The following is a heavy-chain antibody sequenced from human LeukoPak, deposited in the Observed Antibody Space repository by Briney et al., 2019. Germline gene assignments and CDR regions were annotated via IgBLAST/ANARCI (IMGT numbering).Heavy chain of an antibody. J-gene: IGHJ5*02. CDR2: ISGSGGST. V-gene: IGHV3-23*01. CDR1: GFTFSSYA. Sequence: GGSLRLSCAASGFTFSSYAMSWVRQAPGKGLEWVSAISGSGGSTYYADSVKGRFTISRDNSKNTLYLQMNSPRAEDTAVYYCAKFDTITNWFDPWGQGTLVTVSS. D-gene: IGHD3-3*01. CDR3: AKFDTITNWFDP.